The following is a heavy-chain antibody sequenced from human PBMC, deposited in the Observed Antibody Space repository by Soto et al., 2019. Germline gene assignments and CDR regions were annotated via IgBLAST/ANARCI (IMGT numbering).Heavy chain of an antibody. CDR1: GYTFTVHY. D-gene: IGHD1-20*01. V-gene: IGHV1-2*02. Sequence: GSENVSCKACGYTFTVHYMHWVRQAPGQGLEWMGWINPHSGGTNYAQKFQGRVSMTRDTSISTAYMELSRLRSDDTAVHHCASNNNWYDLWYDPWRQRTLVT. J-gene: IGHJ5*02. CDR3: ASNNNWYDLWYDP. CDR2: INPHSGGT.